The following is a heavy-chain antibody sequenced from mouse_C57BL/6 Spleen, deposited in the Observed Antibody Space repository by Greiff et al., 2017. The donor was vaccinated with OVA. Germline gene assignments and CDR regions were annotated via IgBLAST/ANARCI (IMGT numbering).Heavy chain of an antibody. V-gene: IGHV1-50*01. Sequence: VQLQQSGAELVKPGASVKLSCKASGYTFTSYWMQWVKQRPGQGLEWIGEIDPSDSYTNYNQKFKGKATLTVDTSSSTAYMQLSSLTSEDSAVYYCARSGGPYGNYEGGDYWGQGTTLTVSS. J-gene: IGHJ2*01. CDR1: GYTFTSYW. CDR3: ARSGGPYGNYEGGDY. D-gene: IGHD2-1*01. CDR2: IDPSDSYT.